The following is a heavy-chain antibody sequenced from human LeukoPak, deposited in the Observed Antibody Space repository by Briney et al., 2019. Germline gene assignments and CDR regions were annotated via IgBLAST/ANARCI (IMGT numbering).Heavy chain of an antibody. CDR2: MYSGGST. V-gene: IGHV3-66*01. CDR3: ARVGTYSYGYPRDY. Sequence: GGSLRRSCAASGFTVGSNYMSWVRQAPGRGLEWVSVMYSGGSTYYADSVKGRFTISRDNSKNTLCLQMNSLRAEDMAVYYCARVGTYSYGYPRDYWGQGTLVTVSS. D-gene: IGHD5-18*01. CDR1: GFTVGSNY. J-gene: IGHJ4*02.